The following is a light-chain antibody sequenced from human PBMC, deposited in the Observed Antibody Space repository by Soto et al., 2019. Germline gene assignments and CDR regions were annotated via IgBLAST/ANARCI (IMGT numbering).Light chain of an antibody. CDR2: DAS. CDR3: QQYNNWPWT. V-gene: IGKV3-15*01. Sequence: EVVMTQSPGILSVSPGEGVTLSCRASQSVSSRLVWYQRKPGQAPRLLIYDASTRATGMPGRFSGSGSGTEFTLTISSLQSEDFAVYYCQQYNNWPWTFGKGTKVDIK. J-gene: IGKJ1*01. CDR1: QSVSSR.